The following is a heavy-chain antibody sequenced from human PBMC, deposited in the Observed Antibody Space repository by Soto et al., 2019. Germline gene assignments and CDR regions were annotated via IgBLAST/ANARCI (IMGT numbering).Heavy chain of an antibody. V-gene: IGHV4-59*08. CDR3: ARPDGYDHSFYY. J-gene: IGHJ4*02. D-gene: IGHD5-12*01. Sequence: SETLSLACTVSGGSISSHYWSWIRQPPGQGLEWIGYVYYSGSTNYNPSLKSRVTISVDTSKSQFSLRLSSVTAADTAVYFCARPDGYDHSFYYWGQGALVTVS. CDR1: GGSISSHY. CDR2: VYYSGST.